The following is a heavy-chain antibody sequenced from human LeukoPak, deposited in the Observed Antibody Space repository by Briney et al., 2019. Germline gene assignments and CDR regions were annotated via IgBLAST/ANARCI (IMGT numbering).Heavy chain of an antibody. V-gene: IGHV3-30*02. D-gene: IGHD1-26*01. CDR3: AKEKAGALRY. Sequence: GGSLRLSCAASGVTFSSYGMHWVRQAPGKGLEWVAFIRYDGSHKYYADSVKGRFTISRDDSKNTLYLQMNSLRAEDTAVYYCAKEKAGALRYWGQGTLVTVSS. CDR2: IRYDGSHK. J-gene: IGHJ4*02. CDR1: GVTFSSYG.